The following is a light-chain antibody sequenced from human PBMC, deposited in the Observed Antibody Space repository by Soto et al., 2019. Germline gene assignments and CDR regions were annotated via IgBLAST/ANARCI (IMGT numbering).Light chain of an antibody. Sequence: QSALTQPPSASGSPGQSVAISCTGNSSDVGGYNYVSWYQQHPGKAPKLMIYEVSKRPSGVPNRFSGSKSGNTASLTVSGLQTEDEAVYYCYSYAGSNNWGVFGGGTQLTVL. CDR1: SSDVGGYNY. J-gene: IGLJ2*01. V-gene: IGLV2-8*01. CDR2: EVS. CDR3: YSYAGSNNWGV.